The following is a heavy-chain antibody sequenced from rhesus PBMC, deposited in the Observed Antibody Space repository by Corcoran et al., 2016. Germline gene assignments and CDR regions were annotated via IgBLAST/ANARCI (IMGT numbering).Heavy chain of an antibody. V-gene: IGHV4-93*02. CDR1: GGSISGHTW. J-gene: IGHJ5-1*01. CDR2: VYGSGGIN. CDR3: ARTSGYASGSFVV. Sequence: QVQLQESGPAVVRASETLSLSCAVSGGSISGHTWWSWIRQSPGKGLAWIGGVYGSGGINEYKPSLMSRITMSIDTSKTQCSLKLSSVTAADTAIYFCARTSGYASGSFVVWGAGVMVAVSS. D-gene: IGHD6-31*01.